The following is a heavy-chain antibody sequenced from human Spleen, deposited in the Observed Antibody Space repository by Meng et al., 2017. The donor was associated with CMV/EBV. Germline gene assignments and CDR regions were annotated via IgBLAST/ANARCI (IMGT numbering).Heavy chain of an antibody. V-gene: IGHV3-23*01. CDR1: GFTFNTYA. CDR2: ISGGGGRT. Sequence: GGSLRLSCTGSGFTFNTYAITWVRQAPGKRLEWVSTISGGGGRTYYADSVKGRFTISRDNFQQTLYLEMNSLSVEDTAVYLCAKEDREGGANYDFWSGQPNYYYGMDVWGQGTTVTVSS. D-gene: IGHD3-3*01. J-gene: IGHJ6*02. CDR3: AKEDREGGANYDFWSGQPNYYYGMDV.